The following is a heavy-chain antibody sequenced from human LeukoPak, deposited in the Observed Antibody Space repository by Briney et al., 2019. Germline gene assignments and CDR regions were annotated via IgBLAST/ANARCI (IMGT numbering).Heavy chain of an antibody. CDR3: VREIRETVITRHYYYGKDV. CDR2: IGAGEDT. J-gene: IGHJ6*02. CDR1: GFTFSTYD. D-gene: IGHD1-7*01. Sequence: PGGSLRLSCAASGFTFSTYDMHWVRQVTGKGLEWVSAIGAGEDTYYLGSVKGRFTISRENAKNVLYPQMSSLRVEDTAVYYCVREIRETVITRHYYYGKDVWGQGTTVTVSS. V-gene: IGHV3-13*04.